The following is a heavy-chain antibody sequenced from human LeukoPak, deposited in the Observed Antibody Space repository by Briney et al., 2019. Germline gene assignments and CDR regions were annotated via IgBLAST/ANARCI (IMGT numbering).Heavy chain of an antibody. CDR2: FYTSGST. CDR3: ARDHDFWSGTPREVDAFDI. D-gene: IGHD3-3*01. CDR1: GGSISSGSYY. V-gene: IGHV4-61*02. Sequence: PSQTLSLTCTVSGGSISSGSYYWSWIRQPAGKGLEWIGCFYTSGSTNYNPSLKSRVTMSVDTSKNQFSLKLSSVTAADTAVYYCARDHDFWSGTPREVDAFDIWGQGTMVTVSS. J-gene: IGHJ3*02.